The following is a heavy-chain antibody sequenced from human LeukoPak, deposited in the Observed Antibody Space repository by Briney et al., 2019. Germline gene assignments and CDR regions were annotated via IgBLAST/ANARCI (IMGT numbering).Heavy chain of an antibody. D-gene: IGHD5-24*01. Sequence: GESLKISCTGSGYSFTSYWIGWVRQMPGKGLEWMGIIYPGDSDTRYSPSFQGQVTISADKSISTAYLQWSSLKASDTAMYYCARVTPVGYKPGAFDIWGQGTMVTVSS. CDR2: IYPGDSDT. J-gene: IGHJ3*02. CDR3: ARVTPVGYKPGAFDI. V-gene: IGHV5-51*01. CDR1: GYSFTSYW.